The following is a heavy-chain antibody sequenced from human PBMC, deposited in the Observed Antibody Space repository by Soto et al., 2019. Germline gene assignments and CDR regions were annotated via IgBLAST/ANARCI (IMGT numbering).Heavy chain of an antibody. J-gene: IGHJ3*02. Sequence: QVQLVESGGGVVQPGRSLRLSCAASGFTFSSYSMHWVRQAPGKGLEWVAVISYAGSNKHYADSVKGRFTISRDNSKNTLYLQMNSLRAEDTAVYYCAREYGIGGATFDIWGQGTMVTVSS. CDR2: ISYAGSNK. CDR1: GFTFSSYS. CDR3: AREYGIGGATFDI. V-gene: IGHV3-30-3*01. D-gene: IGHD2-15*01.